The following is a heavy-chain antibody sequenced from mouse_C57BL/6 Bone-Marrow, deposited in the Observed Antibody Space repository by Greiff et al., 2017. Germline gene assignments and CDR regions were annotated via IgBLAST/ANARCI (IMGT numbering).Heavy chain of an antibody. CDR2: INPNYGTT. Sequence: VQLQQSGPELVKPGASVKISCKASGYSFTDYYMNWVKQSNGKSLEWIGVINPNYGTTSYNQKFKGKATLTVDQSSSTAYMQLNSLTSEDSAVYYCAREISIRSYWYFDVWGTGTTVTVSS. D-gene: IGHD2-10*02. CDR3: AREISIRSYWYFDV. V-gene: IGHV1-39*01. CDR1: GYSFTDYY. J-gene: IGHJ1*03.